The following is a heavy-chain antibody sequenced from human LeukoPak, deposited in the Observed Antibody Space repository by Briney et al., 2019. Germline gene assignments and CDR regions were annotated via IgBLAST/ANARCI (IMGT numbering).Heavy chain of an antibody. V-gene: IGHV4-39*07. CDR3: ARKREGPTTGIDS. D-gene: IGHD1-26*01. Sequence: SETLSLTCTVSGGSISSSNSYWGWVRQSPGTGLEWIGNIYSSGSTYYNPSLKSRVTISIDKSENQFSLKLSSVTAADTAVYYCARKREGPTTGIDSWGQGTLVTVSS. CDR1: GGSISSSNSY. CDR2: IYSSGST. J-gene: IGHJ4*02.